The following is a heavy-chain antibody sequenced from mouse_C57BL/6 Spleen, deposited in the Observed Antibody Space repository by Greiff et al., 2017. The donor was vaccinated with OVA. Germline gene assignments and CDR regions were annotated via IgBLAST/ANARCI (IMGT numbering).Heavy chain of an antibody. D-gene: IGHD2-9*01. V-gene: IGHV1-52*01. Sequence: QVQLQQPGAELVRPGSSVKLSCKASGYTFTSYWMNWVKQRPIQGLEWIGNIYPSDSETHYNQKFKGKATLTVDKSSSTAYMQLSSLTSEDSAVYYCAICPSYGYHYAMDYWGQGTSVTVSA. J-gene: IGHJ4*01. CDR1: GYTFTSYW. CDR2: IYPSDSET. CDR3: AICPSYGYHYAMDY.